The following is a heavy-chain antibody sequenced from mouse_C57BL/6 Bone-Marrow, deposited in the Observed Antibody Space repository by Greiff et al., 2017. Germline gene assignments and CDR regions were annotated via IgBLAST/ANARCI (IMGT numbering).Heavy chain of an antibody. CDR2: ISSGGSYT. CDR1: GFTFSSYG. J-gene: IGHJ4*01. D-gene: IGHD1-1*01. CDR3: ARHEDYCSKCDYYAMDY. Sequence: EVKLVESGGDLVKPGGSLKLSCAASGFTFSSYGMSWVRQTPDKRLEWVATISSGGSYTYYPDSVKGRFTISRDNATNTLYLQMSSLKSEDTAMYYYARHEDYCSKCDYYAMDYWGQGTSVTVSS. V-gene: IGHV5-6*02.